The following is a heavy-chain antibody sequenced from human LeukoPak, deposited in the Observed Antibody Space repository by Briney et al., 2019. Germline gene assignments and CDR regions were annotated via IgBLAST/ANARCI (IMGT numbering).Heavy chain of an antibody. D-gene: IGHD3-3*02. CDR1: GFIFIGYG. CDR2: IRPDGHNK. J-gene: IGHJ6*04. V-gene: IGHV3-30*02. Sequence: GGSLRLSCAASGFIFIGYGMHWVRQAPGKGPEWVAFIRPDGHNKYYADSVKGRFMVSRDNSKNTVDLQMNSLRGDDTAMYYCAKEGAASWDVDVWGKGTTVTVSS. CDR3: AKEGAASWDVDV.